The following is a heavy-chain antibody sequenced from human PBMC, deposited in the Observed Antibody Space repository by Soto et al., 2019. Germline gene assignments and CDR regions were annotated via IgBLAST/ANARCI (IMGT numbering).Heavy chain of an antibody. J-gene: IGHJ3*02. Sequence: SETLSLTCAVYGVSFSGYYWSWIRQHPGKGLEWIGYIYYSGSTYYNPSLKSRVTISVDTSKNQFSLKLSSVTAADTAVYYCARGRYCSSTSCYATPDAFDIWGQGTMVTVSS. CDR2: IYYSGST. CDR1: GVSFSGYY. CDR3: ARGRYCSSTSCYATPDAFDI. V-gene: IGHV4-31*11. D-gene: IGHD2-2*01.